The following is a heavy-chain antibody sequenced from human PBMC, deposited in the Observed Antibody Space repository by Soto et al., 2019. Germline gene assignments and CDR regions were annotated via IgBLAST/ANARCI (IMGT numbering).Heavy chain of an antibody. J-gene: IGHJ4*02. Sequence: LRLSCAASGFSFSGYGMNWVRQAPGKGLEWISYISSSGSLIYYADSLKGRFTISRDNAKNSLYLQMNSLRAEDTAVYYCATTVTTVDCWGQGTLVTVSS. V-gene: IGHV3-48*03. D-gene: IGHD4-17*01. CDR2: ISSSGSLI. CDR3: ATTVTTVDC. CDR1: GFSFSGYG.